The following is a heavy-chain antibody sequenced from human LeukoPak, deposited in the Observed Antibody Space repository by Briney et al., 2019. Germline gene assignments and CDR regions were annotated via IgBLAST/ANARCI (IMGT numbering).Heavy chain of an antibody. D-gene: IGHD3-22*01. CDR2: IYYSGIT. J-gene: IGHJ4*02. CDR1: GGSISSYY. V-gene: IGHV4-59*08. CDR3: AAGRMITEVNALDY. Sequence: SETLSLTCTVSGGSISSYYWSWIRHPPGEGLEWIGFIYYSGITTYNPSLKSRVTISVDTSRNQFSLKMNSMTAADTALYYCAAGRMITEVNALDYWGQGTLVTVSS.